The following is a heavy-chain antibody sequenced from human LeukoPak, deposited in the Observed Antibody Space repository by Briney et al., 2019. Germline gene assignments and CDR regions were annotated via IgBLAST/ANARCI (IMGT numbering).Heavy chain of an antibody. J-gene: IGHJ4*02. CDR3: ARDLAVAGTSEFDY. V-gene: IGHV3-21*01. CDR1: GFTFSSYS. CDR2: ISSSSSYI. D-gene: IGHD6-19*01. Sequence: GGSLRLSCAASGFTFSSYSMNWVRQAPGKGLEWVSSISSSSSYIYYADSVKGRFTISRDNAKNSLYLQMNSLRAEDTAVYYCARDLAVAGTSEFDYWGQGTLITVSS.